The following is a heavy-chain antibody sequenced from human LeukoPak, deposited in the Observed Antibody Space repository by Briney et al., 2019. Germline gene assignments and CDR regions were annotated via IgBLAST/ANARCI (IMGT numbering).Heavy chain of an antibody. D-gene: IGHD5/OR15-5a*01. CDR1: GFTFDDYA. CDR3: ARILSRAFDY. V-gene: IGHV3-9*01. CDR2: ISRNSGTI. Sequence: PGGSLRLSCTASGFTFDDYAMHWVRQAPGKGLEWVSCISRNSGTIAYADSVKGRFTISRDNAKNSLYLQMNSLRPEDTAFYYCARILSRAFDYWGQGTLVTVSS. J-gene: IGHJ4*02.